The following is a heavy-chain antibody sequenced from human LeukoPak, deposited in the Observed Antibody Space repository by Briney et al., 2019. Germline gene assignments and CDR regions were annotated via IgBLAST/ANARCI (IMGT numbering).Heavy chain of an antibody. CDR1: GGSISGYY. CDR2: IFSSGST. D-gene: IGHD6-19*01. Sequence: PSETLSLTCTVSGGSISGYYWSSIRQPPGKGLEWIGYIFSSGSTNYNPSLKSRLTISIDTSASQFSLKLSFLTAADTAVYYCARGSGWYHYWGQGTLVTVSS. V-gene: IGHV4-59*01. J-gene: IGHJ4*02. CDR3: ARGSGWYHY.